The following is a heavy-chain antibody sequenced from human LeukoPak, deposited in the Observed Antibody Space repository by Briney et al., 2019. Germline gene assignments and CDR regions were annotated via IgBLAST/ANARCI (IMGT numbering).Heavy chain of an antibody. J-gene: IGHJ5*02. D-gene: IGHD1-14*01. CDR2: ISFDGSNK. Sequence: QSGRSLRLSCAASGFTFSSYGMHWVRQAPGKGLEWVAVISFDGSNKYYADSVKGRFAISRDNSKNTLYLQMNSLRAEDTAVYYCAKHSDGSPGVEVHLTYNWFDPWGQGTLVTVSS. CDR1: GFTFSSYG. V-gene: IGHV3-30*18. CDR3: AKHSDGSPGVEVHLTYNWFDP.